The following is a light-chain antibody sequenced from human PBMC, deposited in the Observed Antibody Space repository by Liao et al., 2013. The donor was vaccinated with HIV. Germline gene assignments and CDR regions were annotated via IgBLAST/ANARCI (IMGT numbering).Light chain of an antibody. J-gene: IGLJ1*01. CDR1: YLGDKY. CDR3: LAWDLSTEV. Sequence: YELAQPPSVSVSPGQTATITCSGDYLGDKYASWYHLRPGLSPVLVIYQDNKRPSGMSERFSGSISGNTATLTISGAQPMDEAEYYCLAWDLSTEVFGTGTWVTVL. V-gene: IGLV3-1*01. CDR2: QDN.